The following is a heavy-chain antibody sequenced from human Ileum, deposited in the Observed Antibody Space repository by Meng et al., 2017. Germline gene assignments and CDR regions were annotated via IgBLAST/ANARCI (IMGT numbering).Heavy chain of an antibody. D-gene: IGHD6-6*01. CDR3: ASRYSSSPGWFDP. CDR1: GGSIRGSTYY. Sequence: QVQLQESGPGLVKPSETLALTCTPSGGSIRGSTYYWVWIRQPPGKGLEWIGSFYYPALASYNPSLKSRVTISADTSRNNFSLRLTSVTAADTAVYYCASRYSSSPGWFDPWGQGTLVTVSS. V-gene: IGHV4-39*02. J-gene: IGHJ5*02. CDR2: FYYPALA.